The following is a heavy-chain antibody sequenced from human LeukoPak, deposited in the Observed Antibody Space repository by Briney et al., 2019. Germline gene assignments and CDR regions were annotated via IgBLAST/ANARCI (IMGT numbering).Heavy chain of an antibody. CDR3: ARERALYGSGRRHGPIDY. V-gene: IGHV4-34*01. CDR2: INHSGST. J-gene: IGHJ4*02. Sequence: PSETLSLTCAVYGGSFSGYYWSWIRQPPGKGLEWIGEINHSGSTNYNPSLKSRVTISVDTSKNQFSLKLSSVTAADTAVYYCARERALYGSGRRHGPIDYWGQGTLVTVSS. D-gene: IGHD3-10*01. CDR1: GGSFSGYY.